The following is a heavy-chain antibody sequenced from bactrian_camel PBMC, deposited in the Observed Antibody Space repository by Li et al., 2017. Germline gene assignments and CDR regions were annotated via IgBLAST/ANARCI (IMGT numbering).Heavy chain of an antibody. D-gene: IGHD3*01. Sequence: QVQLVESGGGSVQPGRSLRLSCVVSGYGHRTYCMGWFRQAPGKEREGIAAIGSDGATAYSDRVTGRFTISKDNAKHTMYLHIHSLQPEDTAMYYCAADFRRPDTSAVCYPNLGDFDYWCQGTQVTVS. CDR3: AADFRRPDTSAVCYPNLGDFDY. V-gene: IGHV3S53*01. CDR1: GYGHRTYC. J-gene: IGHJ6*01. CDR2: IGSDGAT.